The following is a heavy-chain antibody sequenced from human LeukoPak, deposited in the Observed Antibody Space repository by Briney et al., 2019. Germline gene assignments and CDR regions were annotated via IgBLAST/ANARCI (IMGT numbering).Heavy chain of an antibody. CDR1: GGSISSSSYY. D-gene: IGHD1-26*01. CDR3: ARVSRGSYRGYYFDY. J-gene: IGHJ4*02. CDR2: IYYSGST. Sequence: SETLSLTCTVSGGSISSSSYYWGWIRQPPGKGLEWIGSIYYSGSTNYNPSLKSRVTMSVDTSKNQFSLKLSSVTAADTAVYYCARVSRGSYRGYYFDYWGQGTLVTVSS. V-gene: IGHV4-39*07.